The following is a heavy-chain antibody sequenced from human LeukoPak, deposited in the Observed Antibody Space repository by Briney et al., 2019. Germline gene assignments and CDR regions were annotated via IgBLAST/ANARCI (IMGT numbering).Heavy chain of an antibody. D-gene: IGHD5-18*01. CDR3: ARGGAMGREPA. CDR2: ISSSSSTI. J-gene: IGHJ4*02. Sequence: GGSLRLSCAASGFTFSSYSMNWVRQAPGKGLEWASYISSSSSTIYYADSVKGRFTISRDNAKNSLYLQMNSLRAEDTAVYYCARGGAMGREPAWGQGTLVTVSS. CDR1: GFTFSSYS. V-gene: IGHV3-48*01.